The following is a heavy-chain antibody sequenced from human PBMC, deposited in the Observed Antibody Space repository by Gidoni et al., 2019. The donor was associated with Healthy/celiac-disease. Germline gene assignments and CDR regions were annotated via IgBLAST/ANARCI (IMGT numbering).Heavy chain of an antibody. CDR2: ISSSSSTI. CDR1: VFTFSSYS. V-gene: IGHV3-48*02. J-gene: IGHJ2*01. D-gene: IGHD3-16*01. CDR3: AAGLRLGLWGFDL. Sequence: EVLLVASGGGLVQLGGFLRLSCAASVFTFSSYSMNWTRQAPGKGLEWVSYISSSSSTIYYADSVKGRFTISRDNAKNSLYLQMNSLRDEDTAVYYCAAGLRLGLWGFDLWGRGTLVTVSS.